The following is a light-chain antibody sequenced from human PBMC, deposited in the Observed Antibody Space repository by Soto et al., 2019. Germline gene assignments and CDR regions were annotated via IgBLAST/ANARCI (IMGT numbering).Light chain of an antibody. Sequence: QSALTQPASVSGSPGQSITISCTGTSRDIGTSNLVSWYQQFPGKAPKLIIYEVTKRPSGVSNRFSGSKSDNTASLTISGLQPEDEADYYCYSYTGISTSLFVFGTGTKLTVL. J-gene: IGLJ1*01. CDR3: YSYTGISTSLFV. CDR2: EVT. CDR1: SRDIGTSNL. V-gene: IGLV2-23*02.